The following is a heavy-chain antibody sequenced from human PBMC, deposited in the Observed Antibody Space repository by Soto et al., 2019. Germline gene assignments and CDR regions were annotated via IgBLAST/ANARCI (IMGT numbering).Heavy chain of an antibody. V-gene: IGHV3-23*01. CDR1: GFTFSSYA. J-gene: IGHJ4*02. CDR3: AKSPPIVATIDFYFDY. D-gene: IGHD5-12*01. Sequence: GGSLRLSCAASGFTFSSYAMSWVRQAPGKGLEWVSAISGSGGSTYYADSVKGRFTISRDNSKNTLYLQMNSLRAEDTAAYYCAKSPPIVATIDFYFDYWGQGTLVTVSS. CDR2: ISGSGGST.